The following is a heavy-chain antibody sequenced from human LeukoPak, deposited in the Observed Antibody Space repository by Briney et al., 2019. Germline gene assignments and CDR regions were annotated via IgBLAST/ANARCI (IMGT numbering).Heavy chain of an antibody. CDR2: IYTSGTT. V-gene: IGHV4-4*07. CDR1: SGSISSYY. D-gene: IGHD2-21*01. Sequence: EXXSLTCTVSSGSISSYYWSWIRQPAGKGLEWIGRIYTSGTTNYNPSLKSRGTMSVETSRNQFSLKLSSVTAADTAVYYCARGPYCGGDCYFAYWGQGTLVTVSS. CDR3: ARGPYCGGDCYFAY. J-gene: IGHJ4*02.